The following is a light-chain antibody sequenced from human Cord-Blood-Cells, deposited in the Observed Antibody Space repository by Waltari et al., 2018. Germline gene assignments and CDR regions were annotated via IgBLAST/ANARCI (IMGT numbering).Light chain of an antibody. CDR1: SSDVGSYNL. J-gene: IGLJ2*01. CDR2: DGS. Sequence: QSALTQPASVSGSPGQSITISCTGTSSDVGSYNLVSWYQQHPGKAPKLMIYDGSKRPSGGFNRFAGSKSGNTASLTISGLQAEDEADYYCCSYAGSSTFVFGGGTKLTVL. CDR3: CSYAGSSTFV. V-gene: IGLV2-23*03.